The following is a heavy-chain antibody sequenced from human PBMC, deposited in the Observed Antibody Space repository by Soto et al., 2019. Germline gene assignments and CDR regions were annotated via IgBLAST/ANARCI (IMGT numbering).Heavy chain of an antibody. D-gene: IGHD3-22*01. J-gene: IGHJ4*02. V-gene: IGHV1-69*13. CDR1: GGTFNKNA. CDR2: IVPLFGKA. Sequence: SVKVSCKAAGGTFNKNAIDWVRQVPGQGLEWMGGIVPLFGKANYAQKFQGRVTITADEATNTAHMELRSLRSEDTAIYYCARQFDYETSGYYYAYWGQGTQVTVSS. CDR3: ARQFDYETSGYYYAY.